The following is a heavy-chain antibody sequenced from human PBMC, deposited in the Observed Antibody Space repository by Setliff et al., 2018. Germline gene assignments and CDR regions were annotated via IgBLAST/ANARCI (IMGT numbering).Heavy chain of an antibody. J-gene: IGHJ4*02. CDR2: NSVHNGRT. CDR3: ARGSDYAGTYSGGV. CDR1: GYTFTTYD. D-gene: IGHD1-26*01. V-gene: IGHV1-18*01. Sequence: ASVKVSCKASGYTFTTYDINWVRLAPGQGLEWMGWNSVHNGRTIYAERLQARVTMTTVTSTSTAYMELRGLTSDDTAVYYCARGSDYAGTYSGGVWGQGTLGTVSS.